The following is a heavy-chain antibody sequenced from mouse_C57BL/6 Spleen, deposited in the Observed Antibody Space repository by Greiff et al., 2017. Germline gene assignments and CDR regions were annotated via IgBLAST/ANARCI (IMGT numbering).Heavy chain of an antibody. J-gene: IGHJ4*01. V-gene: IGHV1-15*01. Sequence: QVQLQQSGAELVRPGASVTLSCKASGYTFTDYEMHWVKQTPVHGLEWIGAIDPETGGTAYNQKFKGKAILTAAKSSSTAYMEHRSLTSETSTVYYCTRPKAVATPYAKDYWGQGTSVTGSS. CDR2: IDPETGGT. CDR3: TRPKAVATPYAKDY. CDR1: GYTFTDYE. D-gene: IGHD1-3*01.